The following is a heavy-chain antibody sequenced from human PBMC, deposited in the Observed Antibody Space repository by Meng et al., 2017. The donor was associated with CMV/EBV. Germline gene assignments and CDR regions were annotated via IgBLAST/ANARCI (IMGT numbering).Heavy chain of an antibody. D-gene: IGHD1-26*01. CDR3: ARLRSGSFRGWFDP. CDR1: GGSFSGYY. Sequence: QVQRPPGGAGLFKPSDTLALAGAVYGGSFSGYYWSWIRQPPGKGLECIGEINHSGSTNYNPSLKSRVTIAVDTSKNQFSLKLSSVTAADTAVYYCARLRSGSFRGWFDPWGQGTLVTVSS. V-gene: IGHV4-34*01. CDR2: INHSGST. J-gene: IGHJ5*02.